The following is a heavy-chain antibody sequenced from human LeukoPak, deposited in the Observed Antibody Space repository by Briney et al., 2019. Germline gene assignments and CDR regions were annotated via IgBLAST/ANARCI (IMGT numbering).Heavy chain of an antibody. CDR3: AREERSGSRDFDY. J-gene: IGHJ4*02. D-gene: IGHD1-26*01. Sequence: GGSLRLSCAASGFTFSSYAMTWVRQAPGKGLEWVSGIGGSGTTYYADSVKGRFTISRDNSKNTLYLQMNSLRAEDTAVYYCAREERSGSRDFDYWGQGTLVTVSS. CDR2: IGGSGTT. V-gene: IGHV3-23*01. CDR1: GFTFSSYA.